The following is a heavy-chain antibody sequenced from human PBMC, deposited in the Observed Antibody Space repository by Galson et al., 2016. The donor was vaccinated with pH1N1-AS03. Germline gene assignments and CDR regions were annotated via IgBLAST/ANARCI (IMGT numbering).Heavy chain of an antibody. CDR3: ARDPTYATSGYYYPRFDS. D-gene: IGHD3-22*01. CDR1: GFTFSNYE. V-gene: IGHV3-48*03. CDR2: ISNSGTTV. Sequence: SLRLSCAASGFTFSNYEMNWVRQAPGKGLEWVSYISNSGTTVHYADSVKGRFTISRDNAKNSLYLQLSSLRAEDTAVYYCARDPTYATSGYYYPRFDSWGQGTLVTVSS. J-gene: IGHJ5*01.